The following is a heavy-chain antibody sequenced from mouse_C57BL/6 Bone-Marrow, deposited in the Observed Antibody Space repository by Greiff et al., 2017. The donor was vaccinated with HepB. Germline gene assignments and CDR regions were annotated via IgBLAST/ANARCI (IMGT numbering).Heavy chain of an antibody. CDR2: ISYDGSN. J-gene: IGHJ4*01. Sequence: EVKLVESGPGLVKPSQSLSLTCSVTGYSITSSYYWNWIRQFPGNKLEWMGYISYDGSNNYNPSLKNRISITRDTSKNQFFLKLNSVTTEDTATYYCARPYYGSPLYAMDYWGQGTLVTVSS. CDR3: ARPYYGSPLYAMDY. V-gene: IGHV3-6*01. CDR1: GYSITSSYY. D-gene: IGHD1-1*01.